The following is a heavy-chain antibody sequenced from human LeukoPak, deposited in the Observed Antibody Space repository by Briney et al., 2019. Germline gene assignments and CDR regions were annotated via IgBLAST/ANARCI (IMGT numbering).Heavy chain of an antibody. CDR2: ISSSSSYI. D-gene: IGHD3-10*01. CDR1: GGSFSGYY. J-gene: IGHJ4*02. V-gene: IGHV3-21*01. CDR3: ARRGVYGSGAFYLDY. Sequence: PSETLSLTCAVYGGSFSGYYWNWVRQTPGKGLEWVSSISSSSSYIYYADSVKGRFTISRDNAKNSLYLQMNSLRAEDTAVYYCARRGVYGSGAFYLDYWGQGTLVTVSS.